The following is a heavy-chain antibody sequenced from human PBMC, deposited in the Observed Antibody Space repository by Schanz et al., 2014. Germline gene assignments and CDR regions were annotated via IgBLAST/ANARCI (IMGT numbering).Heavy chain of an antibody. CDR1: GFTFSTSA. CDR2: ILGLASTT. Sequence: EVQLLESGGGLVQPGGSLRLSCAASGFTFSTSAMSWVRQVPGKGLEWVSAILGLASTTYYADSVKGRFTISRDNSKNLLYLQMNSLRADDTAVYYCARGPYYYYYMDVWGNGTTVTVSS. J-gene: IGHJ6*03. V-gene: IGHV3-23*01. CDR3: ARGPYYYYYMDV. D-gene: IGHD3-16*01.